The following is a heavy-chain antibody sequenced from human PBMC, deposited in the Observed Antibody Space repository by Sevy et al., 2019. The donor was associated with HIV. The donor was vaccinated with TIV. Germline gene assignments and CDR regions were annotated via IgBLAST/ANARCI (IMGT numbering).Heavy chain of an antibody. J-gene: IGHJ6*02. CDR2: INPNNGGT. CDR3: ARLTTMPTSDDYGMDV. D-gene: IGHD4-17*01. V-gene: IGHV1-2*02. CDR1: RYTFTDYY. Sequence: ASVKVSCKAARYTFTDYYVHWVRQGPGQGLEWMGWINPNNGGTKYAQRFQGRVTMTRDTSINTAYMELGSLTSDDTAVYYCARLTTMPTSDDYGMDVWRHGTTVTVSS.